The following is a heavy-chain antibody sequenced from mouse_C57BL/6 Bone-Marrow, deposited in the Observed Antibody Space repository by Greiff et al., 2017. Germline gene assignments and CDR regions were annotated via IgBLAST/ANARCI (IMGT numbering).Heavy chain of an antibody. CDR2: IRSKSNNYAT. V-gene: IGHV10-1*01. Sequence: EVKLVESGGGLVQPKGSLKLSCAASGFSFNTYAMNWVRQAPGKGLEWVSRIRSKSNNYATYYADSVKDRFTISRDDSESMLYLQMNNLKTEDTAMYYRASYYDYPWFAYWGQGTLVTVSA. J-gene: IGHJ3*01. CDR3: ASYYDYPWFAY. D-gene: IGHD2-4*01. CDR1: GFSFNTYA.